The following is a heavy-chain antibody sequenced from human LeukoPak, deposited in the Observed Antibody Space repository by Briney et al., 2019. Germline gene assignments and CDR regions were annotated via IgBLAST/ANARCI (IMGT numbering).Heavy chain of an antibody. CDR1: GGSISSGSYY. J-gene: IGHJ5*02. D-gene: IGHD1-1*01. V-gene: IGHV4-39*01. CDR2: IYYSGST. Sequence: SETLSLTCTVSGGSISSGSYYWGWIRQPPGKGLEWIGSIYYSGSTYYNPSLKSRVTISVDTSKNQFSLKLSSVTAADTAVYYCARPVPSRLGWFDPWGQGTLVTVS. CDR3: ARPVPSRLGWFDP.